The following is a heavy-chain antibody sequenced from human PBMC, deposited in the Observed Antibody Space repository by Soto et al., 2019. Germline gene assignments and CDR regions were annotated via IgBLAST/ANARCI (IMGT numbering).Heavy chain of an antibody. J-gene: IGHJ6*02. CDR3: ARMLRGYYYYYGMDV. V-gene: IGHV1-46*01. CDR2: INPSGGST. CDR1: GYTFTCYY. D-gene: IGHD2-8*01. Sequence: ASVKVSCKASGYTFTCYYMHWVRQAPGQGLEWMGIINPSGGSTSYAQKFQGRVTMTRDTSTSTVYMELSSLRSEDTAVYYCARMLRGYYYYYGMDVWGQGTTVTV.